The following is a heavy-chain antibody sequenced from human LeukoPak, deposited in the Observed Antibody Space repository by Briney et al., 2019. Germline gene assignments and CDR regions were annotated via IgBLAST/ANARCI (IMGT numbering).Heavy chain of an antibody. D-gene: IGHD5-24*01. CDR2: ISYDGSNK. CDR3: ARPRDGYNHETDY. Sequence: GGSLGLSCAASGFTFSSYAMSWVRQAPGKGLEWVAVISYDGSNKYYADSVKGRFTISRDNSKNTLYLQMNSLRAEDTAVYYCARPRDGYNHETDYWGQGTLVTVSS. J-gene: IGHJ4*02. CDR1: GFTFSSYA. V-gene: IGHV3-30-3*01.